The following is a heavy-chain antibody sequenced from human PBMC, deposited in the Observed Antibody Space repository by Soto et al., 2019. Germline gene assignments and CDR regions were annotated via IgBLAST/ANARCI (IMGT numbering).Heavy chain of an antibody. CDR3: AKWDDYGDRKEAFDI. Sequence: EVRLVESGGGLVQPGRSLRLSCAASGFTFDDYAMHWVRQAPGKGLEWVSGISWNSGSIGYADSVKGRFTISRDNAKNSLYLHMNSLRTDDTALYYCAKWDDYGDRKEAFDIWGQGTMVTVSS. CDR2: ISWNSGSI. V-gene: IGHV3-9*01. J-gene: IGHJ3*02. D-gene: IGHD4-17*01. CDR1: GFTFDDYA.